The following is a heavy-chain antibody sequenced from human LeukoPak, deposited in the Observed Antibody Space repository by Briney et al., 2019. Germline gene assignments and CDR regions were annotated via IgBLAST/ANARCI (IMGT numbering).Heavy chain of an antibody. CDR1: GFTFSSYW. V-gene: IGHV3-74*01. CDR2: IISDGSST. D-gene: IGHD3-10*01. CDR3: ARVYYYGSGSSLGYFDY. J-gene: IGHJ4*02. Sequence: GGSLRLSCAASGFTFSSYWMHWVRQAPGKGLVWVSRIISDGSSTSYADSVKGRFTISRDNAKNTLYLQMNSLRAEDTAVYYCARVYYYGSGSSLGYFDYGGQGTLVTVSS.